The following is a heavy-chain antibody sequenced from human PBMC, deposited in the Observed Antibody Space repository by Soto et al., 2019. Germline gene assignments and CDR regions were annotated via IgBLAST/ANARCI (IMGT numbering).Heavy chain of an antibody. J-gene: IGHJ4*02. D-gene: IGHD3-10*01. CDR3: ARDKITGLFDY. CDR2: INHSGST. CDR1: GGSFSGYS. V-gene: IGHV4-34*01. Sequence: PSETLSLTCAVYGGSFSGYSWTRIRQPPGTGLEWIGEINHSGSTNYNPSLKSRVTISVDTSKSQFSLKLTSVTAADTAVYYCARDKITGLFDYWGQGTLVTVSS.